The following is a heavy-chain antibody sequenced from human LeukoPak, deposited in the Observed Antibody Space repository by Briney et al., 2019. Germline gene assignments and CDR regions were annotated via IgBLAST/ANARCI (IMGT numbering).Heavy chain of an antibody. J-gene: IGHJ3*02. D-gene: IGHD3-10*01. V-gene: IGHV3-30*03. Sequence: GRSLRLSCAASGFNFNNYVMHWVRQAPGKGLEWVTEISFDGRKKTYVDSVKGRFTISRDSPKNTVYLQMDSLRAEDTAVYYCARGAEKILSFGEYPSDAFDIWGQGTMVSVTS. CDR3: ARGAEKILSFGEYPSDAFDI. CDR2: ISFDGRKK. CDR1: GFNFNNYV.